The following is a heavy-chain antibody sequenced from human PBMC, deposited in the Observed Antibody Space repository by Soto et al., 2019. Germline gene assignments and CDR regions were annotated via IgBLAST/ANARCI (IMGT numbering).Heavy chain of an antibody. J-gene: IGHJ4*02. CDR3: ARDEGGYDILTGYYKAHHFDY. V-gene: IGHV1-18*01. Sequence: ASVNFSCKASGYTFTHFYITWVRQAPGQGLEWMGAISPHNFNTNFAQKFQGRVTLTTDTSTNTAYMELRSLTSDDTAAYYCARDEGGYDILTGYYKAHHFDYWGQGVLVTVSS. D-gene: IGHD3-9*01. CDR1: GYTFTHFY. CDR2: ISPHNFNT.